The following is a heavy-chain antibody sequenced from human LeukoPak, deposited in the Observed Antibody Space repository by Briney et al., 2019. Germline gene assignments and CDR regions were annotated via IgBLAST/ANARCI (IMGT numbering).Heavy chain of an antibody. V-gene: IGHV1-8*02. D-gene: IGHD2-21*02. CDR3: ARVRTVVTALVYYFDY. J-gene: IGHJ4*02. CDR1: GYTFTNYD. CDR2: MNPNSGDT. Sequence: ASVKVSCRASGYTFTNYDISWVRQATGQGFEWLGWMNPNSGDTGYAQDFQGRVTMTSDTYTSTAYMELSSLRSEDTAVYYCARVRTVVTALVYYFDYWGQGTLVTVS.